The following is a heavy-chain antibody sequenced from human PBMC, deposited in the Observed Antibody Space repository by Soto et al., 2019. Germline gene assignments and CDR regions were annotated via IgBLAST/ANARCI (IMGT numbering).Heavy chain of an antibody. CDR3: AIDEYGGDSGLYAMDF. CDR1: GYTFSRNG. V-gene: IGHV1-18*01. CDR2: INGYNGDT. J-gene: IGHJ6*02. D-gene: IGHD2-21*02. Sequence: GASVKVSCKASGYTFSRNGISWVRQAPGQGLEWMGWINGYNGDTTYAQKFQGRVTMTTDTSTSTGYMELRSLRSDDTAVYYCAIDEYGGDSGLYAMDFWGQGTTVTVSS.